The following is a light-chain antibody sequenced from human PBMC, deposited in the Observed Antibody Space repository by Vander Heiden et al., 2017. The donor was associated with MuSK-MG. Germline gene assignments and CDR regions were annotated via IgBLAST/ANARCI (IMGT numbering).Light chain of an antibody. V-gene: IGLV3-19*01. Sequence: SSELTQDPAVSVALGQTVRITCQGDSLRSYYASWYQQKPGQAPVLVSYGKNDRPSGIPDRFSGSSSGNTDSLTITGAQAEDEADDDCYSRASSGNPHGVFGGGTKLTVL. J-gene: IGLJ2*01. CDR1: SLRSYY. CDR3: YSRASSGNPHGV. CDR2: GKN.